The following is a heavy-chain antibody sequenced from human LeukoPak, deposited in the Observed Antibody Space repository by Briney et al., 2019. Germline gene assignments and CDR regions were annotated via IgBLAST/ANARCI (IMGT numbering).Heavy chain of an antibody. V-gene: IGHV4-34*01. CDR3: ARGQLWFYFYYYMDV. Sequence: PSETLSLTCEVFGGSFSDYYWNWIRQPPGKGLEWIGEINHSGSTNYNPSLKSRVTISVDTSKNQFSLRLTSVTAADTAVYYCARGQLWFYFYYYMDVWGKGTTVAVSS. CDR2: INHSGST. CDR1: GGSFSDYY. J-gene: IGHJ6*03. D-gene: IGHD5-18*01.